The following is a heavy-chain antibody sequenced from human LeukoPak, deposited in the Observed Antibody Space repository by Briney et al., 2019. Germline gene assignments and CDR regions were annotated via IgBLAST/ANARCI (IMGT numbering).Heavy chain of an antibody. V-gene: IGHV3-23*01. D-gene: IGHD2-21*02. CDR2: ISGSGGST. CDR1: GFTFSSYD. Sequence: AGGSLRLSCAASGFTFSSYDMSWVRQAPGKGLEWVSAISGSGGSTYYAVPVKGRFTISRDNSKSTLYLQMNSVRAEDTAVYYCAKDLVVVETVTLDYWGQGTLVTVSS. CDR3: AKDLVVVETVTLDY. J-gene: IGHJ4*02.